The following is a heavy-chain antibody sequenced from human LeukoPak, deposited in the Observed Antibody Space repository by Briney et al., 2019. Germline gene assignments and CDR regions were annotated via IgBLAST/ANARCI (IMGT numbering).Heavy chain of an antibody. V-gene: IGHV3-23*01. J-gene: IGHJ4*02. CDR3: ARPAMPCTSSSWYYYFDN. D-gene: IGHD2-15*01. CDR1: GFTLSSYA. CDR2: ISASGTT. Sequence: GGSLRLSCAASGFTLSSYAMTWVRQAPGKWLEWVSAISASGTTNYADSVKGHFTMSRDNSKNTLYLQMNSLRAEDTAVYYCARPAMPCTSSSWYYYFDNWGQGALVTVSS.